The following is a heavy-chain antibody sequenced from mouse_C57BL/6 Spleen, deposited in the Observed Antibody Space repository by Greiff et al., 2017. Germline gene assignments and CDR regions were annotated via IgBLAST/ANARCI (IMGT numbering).Heavy chain of an antibody. CDR3: ASYGYYTWFAY. J-gene: IGHJ3*01. D-gene: IGHD2-3*01. CDR2: INPNNGGT. V-gene: IGHV1-18*01. Sequence: EVQLQQSGPELVKPGASVKIPCKASGYPFTDYTMDWVKQSHGKSLEWIGDINPNNGGTIYNQKFKGKATLTVDKSSSTAYMELRSLTSEDTAVYYCASYGYYTWFAYWGQGTLVTVSA. CDR1: GYPFTDYT.